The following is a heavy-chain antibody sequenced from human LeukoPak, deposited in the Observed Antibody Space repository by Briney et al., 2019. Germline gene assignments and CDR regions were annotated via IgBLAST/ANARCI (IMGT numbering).Heavy chain of an antibody. D-gene: IGHD1-26*01. CDR2: ISWNSGSI. Sequence: GGSLRLSCAASGFTFDDYAMHWVRQAPGKGLEWVSGISWNSGSIGYADSVKGRFTISRDNAKNSLYLQMNSLRAEDTALYYCAKMSGSCHGYFDYWGQGTLVTVSS. CDR1: GFTFDDYA. J-gene: IGHJ4*02. V-gene: IGHV3-9*01. CDR3: AKMSGSCHGYFDY.